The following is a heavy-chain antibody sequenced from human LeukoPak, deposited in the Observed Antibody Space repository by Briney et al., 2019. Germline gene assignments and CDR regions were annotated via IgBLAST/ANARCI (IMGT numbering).Heavy chain of an antibody. CDR3: ARGGYSGYGINWFDP. Sequence: SETLSLTCAVYGGSFSGYYWSWIRQPPGKGLEWIGEINHSGSTNYNPSLKSRVTISVDTSKNQFSLKLSSVTAVDTAVYYCARGGYSGYGINWFDPWGQGTLVTVSS. CDR2: INHSGST. D-gene: IGHD5-12*01. J-gene: IGHJ5*02. CDR1: GGSFSGYY. V-gene: IGHV4-34*01.